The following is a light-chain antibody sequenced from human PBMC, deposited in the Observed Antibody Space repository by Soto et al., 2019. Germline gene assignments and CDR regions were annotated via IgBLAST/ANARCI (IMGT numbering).Light chain of an antibody. Sequence: QSALTQPASVSGSPGQSITISCTGTSSDVGGYNYVSWYQQRPRKAPQLMIYEVSNRPSGVSNRFSGSKSGNTASLTISGLQAEDEADYYCSSYTSSSTYVFGTGTKVTVL. CDR1: SSDVGGYNY. CDR2: EVS. V-gene: IGLV2-14*01. CDR3: SSYTSSSTYV. J-gene: IGLJ1*01.